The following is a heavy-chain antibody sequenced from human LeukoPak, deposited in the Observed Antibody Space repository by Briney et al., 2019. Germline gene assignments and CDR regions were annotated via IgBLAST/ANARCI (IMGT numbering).Heavy chain of an antibody. Sequence: ASVKVSCKASGGTFSSYAISWVRQAPGQGLERMGIINPSGGNTSYAQKFQGRVTVTRDTSTSTVYMELSSLRSEDTAVYYCASNKPGELGAFDIWGQGTRITVSS. D-gene: IGHD3-16*01. CDR2: INPSGGNT. CDR1: GGTFSSYA. J-gene: IGHJ3*02. CDR3: ASNKPGELGAFDI. V-gene: IGHV1-46*01.